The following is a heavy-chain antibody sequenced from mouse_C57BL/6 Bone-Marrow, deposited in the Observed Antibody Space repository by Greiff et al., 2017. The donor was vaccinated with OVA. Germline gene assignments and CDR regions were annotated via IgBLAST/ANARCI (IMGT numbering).Heavy chain of an antibody. Sequence: QVQLQQSGAELVRPGASVKLSCKASGYTFTDYYINWVKQRPGQGLEWIARIYPGSGNTYYNEKFKGKATLTAEKSSSTAYMQLSSLTSEDSAVYFCARGVYYSNPGNAMDYWGQGTSVTVSS. CDR2: IYPGSGNT. D-gene: IGHD2-5*01. J-gene: IGHJ4*01. CDR1: GYTFTDYY. V-gene: IGHV1-76*01. CDR3: ARGVYYSNPGNAMDY.